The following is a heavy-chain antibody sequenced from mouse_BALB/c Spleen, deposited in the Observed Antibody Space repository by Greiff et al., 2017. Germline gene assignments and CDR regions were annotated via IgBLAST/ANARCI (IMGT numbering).Heavy chain of an antibody. V-gene: IGHV1-80*01. CDR2: IYPGDGYT. CDR3: TRGTGTVDY. CDR1: GYAFSSYW. D-gene: IGHD4-1*01. Sequence: VQLQESGAELVRPGSSVKISCKASGYAFSSYWMNWVKQRPGQGLEWIGQIYPGDGYTNYNGKFKGKATLTADKSSSTAYMQLSSLTSEDSAVYYCTRGTGTVDYWGQGTTLTVSS. J-gene: IGHJ2*01.